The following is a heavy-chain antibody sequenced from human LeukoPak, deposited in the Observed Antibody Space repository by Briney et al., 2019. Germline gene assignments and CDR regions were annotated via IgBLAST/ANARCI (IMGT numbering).Heavy chain of an antibody. CDR2: IYYSGST. D-gene: IGHD1-26*01. CDR1: GGPISSVSYY. V-gene: IGHV4-61*01. CDR3: ARGSWYFDY. Sequence: SDTLSLTCTVSGGPISSVSYYWSWIRQPPGKGLEWIGYIYYSGSTNYNPSLKSRVTISVDTSKNQFSLKPSSVTAADTAVYYCARGSWYFDYWGQGTLVTVSS. J-gene: IGHJ4*02.